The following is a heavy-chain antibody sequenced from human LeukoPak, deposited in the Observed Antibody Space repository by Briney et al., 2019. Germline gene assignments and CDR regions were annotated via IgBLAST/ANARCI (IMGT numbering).Heavy chain of an antibody. CDR3: VEDPAYSSSWLKAAYFQH. J-gene: IGHJ1*01. CDR1: GSTFSSHA. V-gene: IGHV3-64D*06. CDR2: VSSNGGST. D-gene: IGHD6-13*01. Sequence: PGRSLRLSCSASGSTFSSHAMHWVRQAPGKGLEYVSAVSSNGGSTYYADSVKGRFTISRDNSKNTLYLQMSSLRAEDTAVYYCVEDPAYSSSWLKAAYFQHWGQGTLVTVSS.